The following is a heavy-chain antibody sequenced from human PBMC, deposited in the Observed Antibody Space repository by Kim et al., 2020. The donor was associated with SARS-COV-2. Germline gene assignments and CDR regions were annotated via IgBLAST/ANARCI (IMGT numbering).Heavy chain of an antibody. Sequence: SETLSLTCTVSGYSISSGYYWGWIRQPPGKGLEWIGSIYHSGSTYYNPSLKSRVTISVDTSKNQFSLKLSSVTAADTAVYYCARPRHYYDSSADAFDIWGQGTMVTVSS. J-gene: IGHJ3*02. V-gene: IGHV4-38-2*02. CDR2: IYHSGST. D-gene: IGHD3-22*01. CDR3: ARPRHYYDSSADAFDI. CDR1: GYSISSGYY.